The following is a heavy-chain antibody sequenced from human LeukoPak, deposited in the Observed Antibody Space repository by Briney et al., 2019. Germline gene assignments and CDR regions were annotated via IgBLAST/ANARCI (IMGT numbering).Heavy chain of an antibody. V-gene: IGHV4-59*01. J-gene: IGHJ4*02. CDR2: IYYSGST. CDR1: GGPISSYY. Sequence: SETLSLTCTVSGGPISSYYWSWIRQPPGKGLEWIGYIYYSGSTNYNPSLKSRVTISVDTSKNQFSLKLSSVTAADTAVYYCARQKDYYDSSGVDWGQGTLVTVSS. CDR3: ARQKDYYDSSGVD. D-gene: IGHD3-22*01.